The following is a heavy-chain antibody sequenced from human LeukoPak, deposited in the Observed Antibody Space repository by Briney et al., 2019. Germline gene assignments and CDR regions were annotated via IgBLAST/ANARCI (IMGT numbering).Heavy chain of an antibody. CDR2: ISGSGGSA. CDR3: GCSSGWYEGDY. D-gene: IGHD6-19*01. V-gene: IGHV3-23*01. CDR1: GFTFSSYA. Sequence: GGSLRLSYAASGFTFSSYAMSWVRQAPGKGLEWVSAISGSGGSAYYADSVKGRFTISRDNFKNTLYLQMNSLRAEDTAVYYCGCSSGWYEGDYWGQGTLVTVSS. J-gene: IGHJ4*02.